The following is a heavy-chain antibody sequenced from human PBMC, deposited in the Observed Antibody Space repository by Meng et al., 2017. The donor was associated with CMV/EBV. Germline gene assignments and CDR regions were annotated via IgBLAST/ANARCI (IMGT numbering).Heavy chain of an antibody. CDR2: IYTSGSN. CDR1: GSSFRCYN. V-gene: IGHV4-4*07. CDR3: ARDSSGWYPHFDY. J-gene: IGHJ4*02. Sequence: QRQGRGASRREPAAALPTLSLVSGSSFRCYNRCWTRQPAGKGMGWIGRIYTSGSNNYNPSLKSRVTMSVDTSKNQFSLKLSSVTAADTAVYYCARDSSGWYPHFDYWGQGTLVTVSS. D-gene: IGHD6-19*01.